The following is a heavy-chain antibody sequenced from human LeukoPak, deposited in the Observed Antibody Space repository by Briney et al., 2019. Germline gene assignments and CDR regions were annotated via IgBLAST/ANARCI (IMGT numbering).Heavy chain of an antibody. CDR3: ARDFAFTSYVDY. CDR2: ISYDGSNK. CDR1: GFTFSSYA. V-gene: IGHV3-30-3*01. Sequence: GGSLRLSCAASGFTFSSYAMHWVRQAPGKGLEWVAVISYDGSNKYYADSVKGRFTISRDNSKNTLYLRMNSLRAEDTAVYYCARDFAFTSYVDYWGQGTLVTVSS. D-gene: IGHD2-2*01. J-gene: IGHJ4*02.